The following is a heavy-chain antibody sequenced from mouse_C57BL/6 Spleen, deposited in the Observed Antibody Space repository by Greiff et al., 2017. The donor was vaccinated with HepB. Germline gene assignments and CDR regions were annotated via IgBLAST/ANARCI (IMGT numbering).Heavy chain of an antibody. CDR3: TRDGYYRFAY. J-gene: IGHJ3*01. CDR2: ISSGGDYI. V-gene: IGHV5-9-1*02. Sequence: EVKLQESGEGLVKPGGSLKLSCAASGFTFSSYAMSWVRQTPEKRLEWVAYISSGGDYIYYADTVKGRFTISRDNARNTLYLQMSSLKSEDTAMYYCTRDGYYRFAYWGQGTLVTVSA. CDR1: GFTFSSYA. D-gene: IGHD2-3*01.